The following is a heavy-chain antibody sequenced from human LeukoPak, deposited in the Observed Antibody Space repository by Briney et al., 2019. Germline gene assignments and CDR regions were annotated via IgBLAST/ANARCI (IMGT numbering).Heavy chain of an antibody. CDR3: ARVPDFWSGFD. J-gene: IGHJ4*02. D-gene: IGHD3-3*01. CDR1: GFTLSSNT. CDR2: ISSSSSYI. V-gene: IGHV3-21*01. Sequence: GGSLRLSCEASGFTLSSNTMNWVRQAPGKGLEWVSSISSSSSYIYYADSVKGRFTISRDNAKNSLYLQMNSLRVEDTAVYYCARVPDFWSGFDWGQGTLVTVSS.